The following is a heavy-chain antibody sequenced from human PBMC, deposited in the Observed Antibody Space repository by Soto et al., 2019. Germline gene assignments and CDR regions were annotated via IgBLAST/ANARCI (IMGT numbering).Heavy chain of an antibody. D-gene: IGHD3-22*01. CDR2: INHSGST. CDR1: DGSMNSDSSY. V-gene: IGHV4-39*01. Sequence: QLQLQESGPGLVKPSETLSLTCRVSDGSMNSDSSYWGWIRQPPGKGLEWIGVINHSGSTYHNLSFKGRVTMSVDASRNQFSLKLTSMAPADTAVYYLAGLGGYFSVCYYFLWDSWGQGTLVPVSS. J-gene: IGHJ4*02. CDR3: AGLGGYFSVCYYFLWDS.